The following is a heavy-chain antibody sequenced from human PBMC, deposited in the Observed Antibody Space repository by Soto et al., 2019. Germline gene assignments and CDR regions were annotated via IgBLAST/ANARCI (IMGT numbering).Heavy chain of an antibody. CDR3: ARGGYYDSRGYFDY. J-gene: IGHJ4*02. D-gene: IGHD3-22*01. V-gene: IGHV1-18*01. Sequence: ASVKVSCKAFGYSFTSYGISWVRQAPGQGLEWMGWISDHNGNTNYAQILQGRVTMTTDTSTSTAYMELRSLRSDDTAVYYCARGGYYDSRGYFDYWGQGTLVTVSS. CDR2: ISDHNGNT. CDR1: GYSFTSYG.